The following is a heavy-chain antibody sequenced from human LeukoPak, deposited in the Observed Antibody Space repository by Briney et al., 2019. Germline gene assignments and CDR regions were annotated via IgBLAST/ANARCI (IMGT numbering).Heavy chain of an antibody. CDR1: GGTFSSYA. J-gene: IGHJ4*02. V-gene: IGHV1-69*05. Sequence: ASVTVSCKASGGTFSSYAISWVRQAPGQGLEWMGGIIPIFGTANYAQKFQGRVTTTTDESTSTAYMELSSLRSEDTAVYYCARDYDFWSGYYISWGQGTLVTVSS. D-gene: IGHD3-3*01. CDR3: ARDYDFWSGYYIS. CDR2: IIPIFGTA.